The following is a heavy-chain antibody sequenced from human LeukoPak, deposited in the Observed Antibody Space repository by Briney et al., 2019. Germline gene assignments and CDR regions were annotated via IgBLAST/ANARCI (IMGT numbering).Heavy chain of an antibody. CDR2: RNPNSGNT. Sequence: ASVKVSCKASGYTFTSYDINWVRQATGQGLEWMGWRNPNSGNTGYAQKFQGRVTMTRYTSISTAYMELSSLRSEDTAVYYCARGLGAQGSSWYEPNWFDPWGQGTLVTVSS. D-gene: IGHD6-13*01. CDR3: ARGLGAQGSSWYEPNWFDP. CDR1: GYTFTSYD. J-gene: IGHJ5*02. V-gene: IGHV1-8*01.